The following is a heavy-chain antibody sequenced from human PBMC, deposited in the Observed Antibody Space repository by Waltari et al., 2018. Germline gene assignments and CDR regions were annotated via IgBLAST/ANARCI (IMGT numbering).Heavy chain of an antibody. J-gene: IGHJ4*02. CDR2: ISWDGDST. V-gene: IGHV3-43*01. CDR1: GFTFADYT. Sequence: EVQLVESGGAVVQPGGSLILSCAASGFTFADYTMHWVRQAPGKGLEWVSLISWDGDSTYYADSVKGRFTISRDNSKNSLYLQMNSLRIEDSALYFCAKGALAGEEFAHWGQGTVVTVSS. D-gene: IGHD1-1*01. CDR3: AKGALAGEEFAH.